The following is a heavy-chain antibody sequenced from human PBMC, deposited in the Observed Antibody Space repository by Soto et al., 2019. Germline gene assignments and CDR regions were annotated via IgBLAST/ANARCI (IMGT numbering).Heavy chain of an antibody. Sequence: PGGSLRLSCAGSGFAFSNYAMTWVRQAPGKGLEWVSSISGGGESTYYADSVKGRFTISRDNSKNTLYLQMNSLRAEDTAVYYCARYCTRTSCFFEYWGQGTVVTVSS. CDR2: ISGGGEST. J-gene: IGHJ4*02. V-gene: IGHV3-23*01. D-gene: IGHD2-2*01. CDR1: GFAFSNYA. CDR3: ARYCTRTSCFFEY.